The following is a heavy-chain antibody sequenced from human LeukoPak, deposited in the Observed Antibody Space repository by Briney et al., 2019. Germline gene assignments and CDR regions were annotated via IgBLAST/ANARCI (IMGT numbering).Heavy chain of an antibody. J-gene: IGHJ4*02. D-gene: IGHD2-15*01. CDR2: RKQDGSEK. CDR3: AQLGYYSGGSCAFPTDY. Sequence: TGGSLRLSCAASGFTFSSYWMSWVRQAPGKGLEWVANRKQDGSEKYYVDSVKGRFTISRDNAKNSLYLQMNSLRAEDTAVYYCAQLGYYSGGSCAFPTDYWGQGTLVTVSS. CDR1: GFTFSSYW. V-gene: IGHV3-7*01.